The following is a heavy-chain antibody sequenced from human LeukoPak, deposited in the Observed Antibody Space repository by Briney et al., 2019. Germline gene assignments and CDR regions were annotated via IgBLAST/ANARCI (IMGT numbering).Heavy chain of an antibody. CDR3: ARHFHDYGDQT. V-gene: IGHV4-59*08. CDR2: IYYSGST. Sequence: SETLSLTCAVYGGSFSGYYWSWIRQPPGKGLEWIGYIYYSGSTNYNPSLKSRVTISVDTSKNQFSLKLSSVTAADTAVYYCARHFHDYGDQTWGQGTLVTVSS. CDR1: GGSFSGYY. D-gene: IGHD4-17*01. J-gene: IGHJ5*02.